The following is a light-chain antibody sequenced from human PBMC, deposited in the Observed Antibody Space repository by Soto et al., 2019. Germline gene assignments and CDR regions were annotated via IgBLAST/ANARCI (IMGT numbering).Light chain of an antibody. CDR1: SSDVGSYNL. Sequence: QSELTQPASVSGSPGQSITISCTGTSSDVGSYNLVSWYQQHPGKAPKLMIYEVSKRPSGVSNRFSGSKSGNTASLTISGLQAEDEADYYCCSYAGSKVFGTGTKVTVL. J-gene: IGLJ1*01. CDR3: CSYAGSKV. V-gene: IGLV2-23*02. CDR2: EVS.